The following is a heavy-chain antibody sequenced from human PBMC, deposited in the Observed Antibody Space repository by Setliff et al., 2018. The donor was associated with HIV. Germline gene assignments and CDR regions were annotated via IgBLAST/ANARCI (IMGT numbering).Heavy chain of an antibody. CDR1: GFSFSNYG. J-gene: IGHJ4*02. CDR2: IRYEGSNK. Sequence: PGGSLRLSCAASGFSFSNYGMHWVRQAPGKGLEWVAFIRYEGSNKYYADSVKGRSTISRDNAKNTLYLEMTSLRAEDTAVYHCAKDMNYNHDYPGVLGSWGRGTLVTVSS. V-gene: IGHV3-30*02. CDR3: AKDMNYNHDYPGVLGS. D-gene: IGHD3-16*01.